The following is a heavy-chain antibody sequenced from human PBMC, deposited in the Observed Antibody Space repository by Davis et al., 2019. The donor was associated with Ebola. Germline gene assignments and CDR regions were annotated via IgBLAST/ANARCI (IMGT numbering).Heavy chain of an antibody. Sequence: GESLKISCAASGLTFSSYSMNWVRQAPGKGLEWVSSISSGSYYIYYADSLKGRFTISRDNAKNSLYLQMNSQGDEDTAVYYCVREWFGETDWGQGTLVTVSS. J-gene: IGHJ4*02. CDR3: VREWFGETD. V-gene: IGHV3-21*01. CDR1: GLTFSSYS. D-gene: IGHD3-10*01. CDR2: ISSGSYYI.